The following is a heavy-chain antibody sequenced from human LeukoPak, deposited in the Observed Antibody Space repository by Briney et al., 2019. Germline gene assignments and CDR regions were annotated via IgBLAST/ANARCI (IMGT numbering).Heavy chain of an antibody. D-gene: IGHD5-12*01. CDR2: MNPNSGNT. CDR1: GYTFTSYD. J-gene: IGHJ4*02. Sequence: ASVKVSCKASGYTFTSYDINWVRQATGQGLEWMGWMNPNSGNTGYAQKFQGRVTMTRNTSISTAYMELSSLRSEDTAVYYCARAGGYDRGVRYWGQGTLVTVSS. CDR3: ARAGGYDRGVRY. V-gene: IGHV1-8*01.